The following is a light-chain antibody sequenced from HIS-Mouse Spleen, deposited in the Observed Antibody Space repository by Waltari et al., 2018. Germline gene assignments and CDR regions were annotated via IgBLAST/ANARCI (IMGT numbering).Light chain of an antibody. CDR2: DVS. CDR3: SSYTSSSTYV. CDR1: STDVGGYNH. J-gene: IGLJ1*01. Sequence: QSALSQPAPVSGSPVQSITLSRTGTSTDVGGYNHVSWYPQHPGKAPKLMIYDVSNRPSGVSNRFSGSKSGNTASLTISGLQAEDEADYYCSSYTSSSTYVFGTGTKVTVL. V-gene: IGLV2-14*03.